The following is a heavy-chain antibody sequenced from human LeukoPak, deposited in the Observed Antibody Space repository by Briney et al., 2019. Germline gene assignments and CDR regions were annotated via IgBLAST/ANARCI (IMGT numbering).Heavy chain of an antibody. CDR2: INTNTGNP. V-gene: IGHV7-4-1*02. D-gene: IGHD3-10*01. CDR1: GYTFTSYA. J-gene: IGHJ4*02. CDR3: ARHYYGSGSRPFGY. Sequence: LVASVKVSCKASGYTFTSYAMNWVRQAPGQGLEWMGWINTNTGNPTYAQGFTGRFVFSLDTSVSTAYLQISSLKAEDTAVYYCARHYYGSGSRPFGYWGQGTLVTVSS.